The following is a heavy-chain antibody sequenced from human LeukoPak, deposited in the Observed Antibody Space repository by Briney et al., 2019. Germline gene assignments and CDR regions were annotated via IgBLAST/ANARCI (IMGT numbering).Heavy chain of an antibody. V-gene: IGHV4-61*09. CDR3: ARAHGYYYYMDV. Sequence: SETLSLTCTVSGGSISGGSYYWSWIRQPAGRGLEYIGHVYSSGTTTYNPSLKSRVTISRDTSKNQLFLKLRSVTAADTAVYYCARAHGYYYYMDVWGKGTTVTVSS. CDR2: VYSSGTT. J-gene: IGHJ6*03. CDR1: GGSISGGSYY.